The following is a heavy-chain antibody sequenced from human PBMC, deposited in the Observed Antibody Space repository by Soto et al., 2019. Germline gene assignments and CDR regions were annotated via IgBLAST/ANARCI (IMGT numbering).Heavy chain of an antibody. J-gene: IGHJ4*02. CDR2: VTYDSSEK. CDR3: GKAGGSELRYFDWPEVGV. CDR1: GFSFFNYG. V-gene: IGHV3-30*18. Sequence: QVHVVESGGGVVQPGTSLRLSCTASGFSFFNYGFAWIRQAPGKGLAWVAVVTYDSSEKYYADSVKGRFTISRDNSKNTVYLQMDSLQHNDSALYYCGKAGGSELRYFDWPEVGVWGQGTLVTVSS. D-gene: IGHD3-9*01.